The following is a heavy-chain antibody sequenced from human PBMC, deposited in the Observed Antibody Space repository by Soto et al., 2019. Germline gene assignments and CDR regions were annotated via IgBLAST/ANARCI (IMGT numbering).Heavy chain of an antibody. CDR2: ISAYNGNT. CDR3: ARFHDHCSGGSCHGALRH. CDR1: GYTFTSYG. J-gene: IGHJ1*01. Sequence: VKVSCKASGYTFTSYGISWVRQAPGQGLEWMGWISAYNGNTNYAQKLQGRVTMTTDTSTSTAYMELRSLRSDDTAVYYCARFHDHCSGGSCHGALRHWGQGTLVTVSS. D-gene: IGHD2-15*01. V-gene: IGHV1-18*01.